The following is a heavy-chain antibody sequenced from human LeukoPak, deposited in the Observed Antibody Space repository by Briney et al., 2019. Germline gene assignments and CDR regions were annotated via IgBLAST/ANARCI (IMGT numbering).Heavy chain of an antibody. CDR2: IDYDGTGM. V-gene: IGHV3-11*01. CDR3: AGPYEYGDFSY. J-gene: IGHJ4*02. Sequence: GGSLRLSCAASGFPFSDHYMIWIRQPPGKGLEWVSYIDYDGTGMSYADSVKGRFTISRDNANSTLYLQMSSLTVEDSAVYYCAGPYEYGDFSYWGQGSLVSVSS. CDR1: GFPFSDHY. D-gene: IGHD4-17*01.